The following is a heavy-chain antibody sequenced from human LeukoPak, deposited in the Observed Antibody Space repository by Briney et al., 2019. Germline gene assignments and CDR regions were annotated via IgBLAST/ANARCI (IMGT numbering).Heavy chain of an antibody. Sequence: GASVTVSCKASVYTFTSYGISWVRQAPGQGHEWMGWISAYNGNTNYAQKLQGRVTMTTDTSTSTAYMELRSLRSDDTAVYHCARSSGGRKGWFDPWGQGTLVTVSS. CDR3: ARSSGGRKGWFDP. J-gene: IGHJ5*02. V-gene: IGHV1-18*01. CDR1: VYTFTSYG. CDR2: ISAYNGNT. D-gene: IGHD2-15*01.